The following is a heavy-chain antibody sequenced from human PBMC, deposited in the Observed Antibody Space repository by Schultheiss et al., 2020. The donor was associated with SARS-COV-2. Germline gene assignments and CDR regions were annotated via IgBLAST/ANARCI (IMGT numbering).Heavy chain of an antibody. CDR2: ISSSSSYI. J-gene: IGHJ4*02. D-gene: IGHD5-12*01. CDR1: GFTFSSYA. CDR3: ARVGVDIAY. V-gene: IGHV3-21*04. Sequence: GESLKISCAASGFTFSSYAMSWVRQAPGKGLEWVSSISSSSSYIYYADSVKGRFTISRDNSKNTLYLQMNSLRAEDTAVYYCARVGVDIAYWGQGTLVTVSS.